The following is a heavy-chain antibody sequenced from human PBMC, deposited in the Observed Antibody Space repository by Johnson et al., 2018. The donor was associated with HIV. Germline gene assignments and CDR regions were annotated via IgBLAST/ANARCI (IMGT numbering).Heavy chain of an antibody. CDR3: VRESLRRKPVSGPGDAAFDI. V-gene: IGHV3-7*01. D-gene: IGHD1-14*01. CDR1: GFTFSSYA. J-gene: IGHJ3*02. CDR2: IKQDGSDK. Sequence: VQLVESGGGVVQPGRSLRLSCAASGFTFSSYAMHWVRLAPGKGLEWVPNIKQDGSDKYYVDSVKGRFTISRDNAKNSVYLQMNSLRAGDTAIYYCVRESLRRKPVSGPGDAAFDIWGLGTMVTVSS.